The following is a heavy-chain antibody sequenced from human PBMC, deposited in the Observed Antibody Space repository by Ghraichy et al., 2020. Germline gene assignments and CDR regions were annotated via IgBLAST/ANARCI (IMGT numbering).Heavy chain of an antibody. J-gene: IGHJ6*02. CDR1: GGSFSGYY. CDR3: ARAGTIFGLGGRNYGMDV. D-gene: IGHD3-3*01. CDR2: INHSGST. Sequence: SETLSLTCAVYGGSFSGYYWSWIRQPPGKGLEWIGEINHSGSTNYNPSLKSRVTISVDTSKNQFSLKLSSVTAADTAVYYCARAGTIFGLGGRNYGMDVWGQGTTVTVSS. V-gene: IGHV4-34*01.